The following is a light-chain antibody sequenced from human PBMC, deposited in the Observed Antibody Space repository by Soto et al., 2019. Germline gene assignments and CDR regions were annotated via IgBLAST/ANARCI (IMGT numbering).Light chain of an antibody. CDR2: GAS. V-gene: IGKV3-20*01. CDR1: QSVSSSY. J-gene: IGKJ1*01. CDR3: QQYGSTPRT. Sequence: EIVLTQSPGTLSLSPGERATLSCRASQSVSSSYLAGYQQKPGQAPRLLIYGASSRATGIPDRFSGSGSGTDFPLTISRLEPEDFAVYYCQQYGSTPRTFGQGTKVDIK.